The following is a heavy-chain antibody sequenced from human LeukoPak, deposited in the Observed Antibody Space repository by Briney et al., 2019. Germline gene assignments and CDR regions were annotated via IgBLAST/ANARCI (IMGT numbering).Heavy chain of an antibody. CDR1: GYTFTSYG. CDR2: ISAYNGNT. D-gene: IGHD1-7*01. Sequence: RRAPVKVSCKASGYTFTSYGISWVRQAPGQGLEWMGWISAYNGNTNYAQKLQGRVTMTTDTSTSTAYMELRSLRSDDTAVYYCARVRLYNWNFIDYWGQGTLVTVSS. CDR3: ARVRLYNWNFIDY. J-gene: IGHJ4*02. V-gene: IGHV1-18*01.